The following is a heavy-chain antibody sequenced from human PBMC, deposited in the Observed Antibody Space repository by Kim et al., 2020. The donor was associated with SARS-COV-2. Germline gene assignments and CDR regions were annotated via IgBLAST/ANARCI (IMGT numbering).Heavy chain of an antibody. J-gene: IGHJ6*03. CDR1: GYTFTSYD. CDR2: MNPNSGNT. CDR3: ARGRWYGDYSYYYYYYMDV. D-gene: IGHD4-17*01. Sequence: ASVKVSCKASGYTFTSYDINWVRQATGQGLEWMGWMNPNSGNTGYAQKFQGRITMTRNTSISTAYMELSSLRSEDTAVYYCARGRWYGDYSYYYYYYMDVWGKGTTATVSS. V-gene: IGHV1-8*01.